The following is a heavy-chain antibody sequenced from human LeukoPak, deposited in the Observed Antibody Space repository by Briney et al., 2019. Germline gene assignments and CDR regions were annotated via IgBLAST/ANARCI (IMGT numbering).Heavy chain of an antibody. D-gene: IGHD6-13*01. CDR3: ARDIPEAAAGGLHWVTFDY. CDR2: TYYRSKWYN. V-gene: IGHV6-1*01. J-gene: IGHJ4*02. Sequence: SQTLSLTCAISGDSVSSNSAAWNWIRQSPSRGLEWLGRTYYRSKWYNDYAVSVKSRITINPDTSKNQFSLQLNSVTPEDTAVYYCARDIPEAAAGGLHWVTFDYWGQGTLVTVSS. CDR1: GDSVSSNSAA.